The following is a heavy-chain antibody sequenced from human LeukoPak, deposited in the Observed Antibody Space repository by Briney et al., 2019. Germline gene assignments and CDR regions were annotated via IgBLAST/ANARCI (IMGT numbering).Heavy chain of an antibody. D-gene: IGHD2-21*01. Sequence: GGSLRLSCAASGFTFSSYAMHWVRQAPGKGLEWVAVISYDGSNKYYADSVKGRFTISRDNSKNTLYLQMNSLRAEDTAVYYCARDPLGDSTYYFDYWCQGTLVTVSS. CDR3: ARDPLGDSTYYFDY. J-gene: IGHJ4*02. CDR2: ISYDGSNK. V-gene: IGHV3-30-3*01. CDR1: GFTFSSYA.